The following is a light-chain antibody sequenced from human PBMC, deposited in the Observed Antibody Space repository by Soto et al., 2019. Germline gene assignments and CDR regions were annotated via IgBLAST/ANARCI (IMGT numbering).Light chain of an antibody. CDR1: QGISSY. CDR3: QQLNSYA. Sequence: DIQLTQSPSFLSASVGDRVTITCRASQGISSYLDWYQQKPGKAPKLLIYAASTLQSGVPSRFSGSGSGTEFTLTISSLQPEDFATYYCQQLNSYAFGGGTKVEIK. V-gene: IGKV1-9*01. J-gene: IGKJ4*01. CDR2: AAS.